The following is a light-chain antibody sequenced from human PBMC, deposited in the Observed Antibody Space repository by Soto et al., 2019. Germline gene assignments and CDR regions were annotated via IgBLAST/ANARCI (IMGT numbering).Light chain of an antibody. V-gene: IGKV1-9*01. Sequence: IQLTQSPSSLSASVGDRVTITCRASQGISSYLAWYQQKPGKAPELLIYAASTLQSGVPSRFSGSGSGTDVTLTIGSLQPEDFATYYCQQLNSYSWTFGQGTKVEIK. CDR1: QGISSY. J-gene: IGKJ1*01. CDR3: QQLNSYSWT. CDR2: AAS.